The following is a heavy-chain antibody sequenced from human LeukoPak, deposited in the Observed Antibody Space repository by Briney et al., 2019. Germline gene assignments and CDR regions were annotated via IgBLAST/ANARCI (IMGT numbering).Heavy chain of an antibody. J-gene: IGHJ4*02. CDR3: VRHSSSWYNY. Sequence: GGSLRLPCSASGFTFNSYAMHWVRQAPGRELEYVSAITSDRGTTYYADSVKGRFTISRDNSKDTLYLQLSSLRAEDTAVYYCVRHSSSWYNYWGQGTLVTVSS. CDR1: GFTFNSYA. D-gene: IGHD6-13*01. V-gene: IGHV3-64D*06. CDR2: ITSDRGTT.